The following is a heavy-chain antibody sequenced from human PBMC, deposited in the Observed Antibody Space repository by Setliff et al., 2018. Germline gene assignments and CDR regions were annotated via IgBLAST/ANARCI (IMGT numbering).Heavy chain of an antibody. D-gene: IGHD3-3*01. CDR2: SRNKGNSYST. J-gene: IGHJ4*02. CDR3: TRARDRSGYWDFDY. Sequence: GSLRLSCAASGFTFSDHYMDWVRQAPGKGLEWVGRSRNKGNSYSTEYAASVKGRFTISRDKSNNTVYLQMHSLRAEDTAVYYCTRARDRSGYWDFDYWGQGTLVTVSS. V-gene: IGHV3-72*01. CDR1: GFTFSDHY.